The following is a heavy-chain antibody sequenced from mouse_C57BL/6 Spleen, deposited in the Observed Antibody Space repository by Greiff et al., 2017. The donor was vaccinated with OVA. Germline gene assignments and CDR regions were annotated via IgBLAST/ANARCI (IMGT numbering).Heavy chain of an antibody. CDR3: ARGIFGYYYSDY. CDR2: IYPSDSET. J-gene: IGHJ2*01. V-gene: IGHV1-61*01. CDR1: GYTFTSYW. D-gene: IGHD1-2*01. Sequence: QVQLQQPGAELVRPGSSVKLSCKASGYTFTSYWMDWVKQRPGQGLEWIGNIYPSDSETHYNQKFKDKATLTVDKSSSTAYMQLSSLTSEDSAVYYCARGIFGYYYSDYWGQGTTRTVSS.